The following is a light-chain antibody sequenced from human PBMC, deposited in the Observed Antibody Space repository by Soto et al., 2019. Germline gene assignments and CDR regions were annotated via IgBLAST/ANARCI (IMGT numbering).Light chain of an antibody. CDR3: QQYNTYPIT. V-gene: IGKV1-5*03. J-gene: IGKJ5*01. CDR1: QGISSW. Sequence: DIQMTQSPSTLSASVGDRVTITCRASQGISSWLAWYQQKPGKAPNILIYMASSLESGVPPRFSGSGSGTEFTLTISSLQPDDSATYYCQQYNTYPITFGQGTRLEIK. CDR2: MAS.